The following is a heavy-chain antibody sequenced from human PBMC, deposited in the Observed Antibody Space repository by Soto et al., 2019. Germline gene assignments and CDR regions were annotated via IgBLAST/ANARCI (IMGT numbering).Heavy chain of an antibody. J-gene: IGHJ4*02. CDR2: IYYSGTT. V-gene: IGHV4-28*01. CDR3: ASREIQGPIDF. D-gene: IGHD1-26*01. CDR1: GYSISSSNW. Sequence: PSETLSLTCAVSGYSISSSNWWGWIRQPPGKGLEWIGYIYYSGTTYYNPSLKSRVTMSVDTSKNQFSLKLTSVTAVDTAVDYCASREIQGPIDFWGQGTLVTVSS.